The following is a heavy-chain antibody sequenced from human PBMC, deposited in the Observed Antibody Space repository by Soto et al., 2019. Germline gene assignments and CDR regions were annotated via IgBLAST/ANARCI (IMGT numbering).Heavy chain of an antibody. CDR2: IYHSEST. V-gene: IGHV4-30-2*01. CDR1: GGSISSGDYS. Sequence: QLQLQESGSGLVKPSQTLSLTCAVSGGSISSGDYSWSWIRQPPGKGLEWIGYIYHSESTYYNPSLKSRVTISVDRSKNQFSLKLSSVTAADTAVYYCARAGGLGAVAVDYWGQGTLVTVSS. J-gene: IGHJ4*02. D-gene: IGHD6-19*01. CDR3: ARAGGLGAVAVDY.